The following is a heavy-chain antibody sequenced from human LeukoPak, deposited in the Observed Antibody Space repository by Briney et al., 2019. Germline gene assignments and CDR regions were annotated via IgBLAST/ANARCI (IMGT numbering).Heavy chain of an antibody. CDR3: VRRDAGWNYFDY. CDR1: GGFVSSHY. V-gene: IGHV4-4*08. Sequence: PSETLSLTCAVSGGFVSSHYWGWLRQPPGKGLQWIGNIRSTGEKNYNPSLKSRVSISLDTSKSHLSLNLTSVFAADTAIYYCVRRDAGWNYFDYWGQGILVSVSS. J-gene: IGHJ4*02. D-gene: IGHD6-19*01. CDR2: IRSTGEK.